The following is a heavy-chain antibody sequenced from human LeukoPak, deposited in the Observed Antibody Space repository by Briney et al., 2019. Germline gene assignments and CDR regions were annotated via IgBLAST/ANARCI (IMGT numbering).Heavy chain of an antibody. J-gene: IGHJ6*03. D-gene: IGHD3-10*01. CDR2: TYYRSKWYN. CDR1: GDSVSSNSAA. Sequence: SQTLSLTCAISGDSVSSNSAAWNWIRQSPSRGLEWLGRTYYRSKWYNDYAVSVKSRITINPDTSKNQFSLQLNSVTPEDTAVYYCARAYSGSGSKTDGGWDEESGWNYYYYMDVWGKGTTVTVSS. CDR3: ARAYSGSGSKTDGGWDEESGWNYYYYMDV. V-gene: IGHV6-1*01.